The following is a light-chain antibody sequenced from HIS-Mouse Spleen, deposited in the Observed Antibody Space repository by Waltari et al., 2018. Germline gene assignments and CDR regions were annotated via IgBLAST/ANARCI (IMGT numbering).Light chain of an antibody. CDR1: SSDVGGYNY. CDR2: DVS. CDR3: SSYTSSSTEV. J-gene: IGLJ2*01. V-gene: IGLV2-14*03. Sequence: QSALTQPASVSGSPGQSITISCTGTSSDVGGYNYVSWYQQHPGQAPKLMIYDVSNRTAGVSNRFSGSKSGNTASLTISGLQAEDEADYYCSSYTSSSTEVFGGGTKLTVL.